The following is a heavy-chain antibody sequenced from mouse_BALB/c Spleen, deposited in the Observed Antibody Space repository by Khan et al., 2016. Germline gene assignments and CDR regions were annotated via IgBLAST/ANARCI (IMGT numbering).Heavy chain of an antibody. D-gene: IGHD2-2*01. CDR2: IDPANGKT. J-gene: IGHJ3*01. CDR1: GFNIKDTY. CDR3: ARSRGGYGRGLAA. V-gene: IGHV14-3*02. Sequence: VQLQQSGAELVKPGASVKLSCTASGFNIKDTYMHWVKQRPEQGLEWIGRIDPANGKTKYDPKFQGKATITADTSSNTAYLQLRSLTSEDTAGYYCARSRGGYGRGLAAWGQGTLVTVSA.